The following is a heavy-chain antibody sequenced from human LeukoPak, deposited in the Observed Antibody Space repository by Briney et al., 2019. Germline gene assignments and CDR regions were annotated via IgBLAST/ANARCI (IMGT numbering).Heavy chain of an antibody. Sequence: PGGSLRLSCAAYGFTFSSYGMHWVRQAPGKGLEGVAFIRYDGSNKYYADSVKGRFTISRDNSKNTLYLQMNSLRAEDTAVYYCARQEGVDYWGQGTLVTVSS. CDR1: GFTFSSYG. J-gene: IGHJ4*02. CDR2: IRYDGSNK. D-gene: IGHD3-16*01. CDR3: ARQEGVDY. V-gene: IGHV3-30*02.